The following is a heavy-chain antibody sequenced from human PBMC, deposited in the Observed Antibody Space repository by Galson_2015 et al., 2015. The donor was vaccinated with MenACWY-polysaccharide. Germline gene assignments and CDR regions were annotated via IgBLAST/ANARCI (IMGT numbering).Heavy chain of an antibody. V-gene: IGHV1-69*04. CDR1: RETFNNDA. J-gene: IGHJ5*02. Sequence: SVKVSCKASRETFNNDAIRWIRQAPGQGLEWLGRIIPFLGKTKYAPKFQGRVTITPDTSTSTVYMELSTLSTEDTALYYCARVGSTGHKCDDASWGQGALGTGSS. CDR3: ARVGSTGHKCDDAS. CDR2: IIPFLGKT. D-gene: IGHD1-14*01.